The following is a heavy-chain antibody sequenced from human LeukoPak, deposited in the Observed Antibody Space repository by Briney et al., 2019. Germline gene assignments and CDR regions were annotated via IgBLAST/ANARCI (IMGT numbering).Heavy chain of an antibody. CDR2: NSTYNGDT. CDR1: GDTVTSYG. V-gene: IGHV1-18*01. J-gene: IGHJ4*02. Sequence: ASVTVSCKASGDTVTSYGIGGVRQAPGQWLEWMGCNSTYNGDTNYAQKLQGRVTMTTDTSTSTAYMELNSLRSDDTAVYFCARDPILSRMATIPYFDYWGQGTLVTVSS. CDR3: ARDPILSRMATIPYFDY. D-gene: IGHD5-24*01.